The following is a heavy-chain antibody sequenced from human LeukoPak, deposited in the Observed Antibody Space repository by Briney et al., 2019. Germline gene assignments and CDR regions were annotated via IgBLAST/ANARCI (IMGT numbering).Heavy chain of an antibody. Sequence: ASVKVSCKASGYTFTSYYMHWVRQAPGQGLEWMGKIVPSVGSTTYAQKFQGRVTMTRDTSTSTVYMELSSLRSEDTAVYYCARDRNSSSPYFEYWGQGTLVTVSS. V-gene: IGHV1-46*01. CDR1: GYTFTSYY. CDR3: ARDRNSSSPYFEY. J-gene: IGHJ4*02. CDR2: IVPSVGST. D-gene: IGHD6-6*01.